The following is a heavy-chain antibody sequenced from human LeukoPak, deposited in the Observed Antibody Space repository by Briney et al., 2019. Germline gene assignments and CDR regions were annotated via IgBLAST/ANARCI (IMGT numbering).Heavy chain of an antibody. CDR1: GFTFSSYG. CDR2: ISSLGSTI. Sequence: PGGSLRLSCAASGFTFSSYGMHWVRQAPGKGLEWVSYISSLGSTIYYADSVKGRFTISRDNAKNSLYLQMNSLRAEDTAVYYCARGEQEMATMSIDYWGQGTLVTLSS. J-gene: IGHJ4*02. CDR3: ARGEQEMATMSIDY. D-gene: IGHD5-24*01. V-gene: IGHV3-48*01.